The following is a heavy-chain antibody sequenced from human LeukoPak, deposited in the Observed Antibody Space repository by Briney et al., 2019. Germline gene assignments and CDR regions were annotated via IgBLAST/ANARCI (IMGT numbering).Heavy chain of an antibody. D-gene: IGHD3-10*01. Sequence: GGSLRLSCAASGFTFSSYEMNWVRQAPGKGLEWVSVISADSATTFYADSVKGRFTISRDNAKNTVFLQMSSLRAEDTALYYCARKSASGNYPLDYWGQGTLVTVSP. CDR1: GFTFSSYE. CDR3: ARKSASGNYPLDY. J-gene: IGHJ4*02. CDR2: ISADSATT. V-gene: IGHV3-23*01.